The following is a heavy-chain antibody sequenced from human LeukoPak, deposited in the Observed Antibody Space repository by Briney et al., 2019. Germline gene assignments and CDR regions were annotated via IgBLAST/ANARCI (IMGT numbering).Heavy chain of an antibody. D-gene: IGHD5-18*01. CDR2: SRKRGNKYVT. J-gene: IGHJ3*02. CDR1: GFTFGDYS. CDR3: AREGYNYGSDAFDI. Sequence: GGSLRLSCTASGFTFGDYSMNWVRQATGKGLEWVGRSRKRGNKYVTENAASVKGRFTISRDDSNNSLYLQMNSLRTEDTAVYYCAREGYNYGSDAFDIWGQGTMVTVSS. V-gene: IGHV3-72*01.